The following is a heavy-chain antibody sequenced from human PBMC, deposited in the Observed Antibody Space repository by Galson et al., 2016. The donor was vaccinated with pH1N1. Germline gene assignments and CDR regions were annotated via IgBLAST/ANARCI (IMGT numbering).Heavy chain of an antibody. J-gene: IGHJ6*02. D-gene: IGHD2-2*01. CDR3: GFLGYCSSPTCETGMDV. CDR2: INPITGGT. Sequence: SCKASGNTFNGYHVHWVRQAPGQGLECLGEINPITGGTNLAPKFQVRVTLTRDMSISTVYMDLSRMRSDDTAIYYGGFLGYCSSPTCETGMDVWGQGTTVTVSS. V-gene: IGHV1-2*02. CDR1: GNTFNGYH.